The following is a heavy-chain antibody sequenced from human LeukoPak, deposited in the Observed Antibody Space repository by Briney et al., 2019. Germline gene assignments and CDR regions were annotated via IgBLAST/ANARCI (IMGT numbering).Heavy chain of an antibody. CDR3: ARDESGPAY. Sequence: GGSLRLSCAASGFTFSNYWMTWVRQAPGKGLGWVANIKEDGSEKYYVDSVKGRFTISRDNAKSSLYLQMNSLRAEDTALYYCARDESGPAYWGQGTLVTVSS. CDR1: GFTFSNYW. J-gene: IGHJ4*02. D-gene: IGHD3-3*01. V-gene: IGHV3-7*01. CDR2: IKEDGSEK.